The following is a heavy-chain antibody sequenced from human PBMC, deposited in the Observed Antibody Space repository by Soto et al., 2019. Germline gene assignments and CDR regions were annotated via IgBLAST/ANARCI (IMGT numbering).Heavy chain of an antibody. D-gene: IGHD2-21*01. CDR3: SVTSCGVIGCY. Sequence: EVKLVESGGGLVKPGGSLTISCTASGLTLSDAWISWVRQTPGKGLEWVGRIRSKIDGGTTNYAAPVKGRFTVSRDDAKNTVYLDMNSLKTEDTAVYYCSVTSCGVIGCYWGQGTLVTVSS. V-gene: IGHV3-15*01. J-gene: IGHJ4*02. CDR1: GLTLSDAW. CDR2: IRSKIDGGTT.